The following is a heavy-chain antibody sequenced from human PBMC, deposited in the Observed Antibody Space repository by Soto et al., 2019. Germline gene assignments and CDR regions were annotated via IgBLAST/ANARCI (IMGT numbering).Heavy chain of an antibody. CDR3: AKLDTSGDMPPIAAAETH. D-gene: IGHD6-13*01. CDR2: MSYDGSKK. J-gene: IGHJ1*01. V-gene: IGHV3-30*18. CDR1: GFSFSAYG. Sequence: QVQLVEFGGGVVQPGGSLRLSCVASGFSFSAYGMHWVRQSPGKGLEWVAVMSYDGSKKYYLDSVKGRFTISRGNSQNTLFLRMDTLRPEDSALYYCAKLDTSGDMPPIAAAETHWGQGTLVTVSS.